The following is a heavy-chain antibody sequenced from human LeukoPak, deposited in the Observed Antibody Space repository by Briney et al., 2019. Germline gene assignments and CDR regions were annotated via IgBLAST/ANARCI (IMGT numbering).Heavy chain of an antibody. CDR3: VRESSNYGGGFDC. D-gene: IGHD4-17*01. CDR2: INKDGRDK. V-gene: IGHV3-7*01. Sequence: AGGSLRLSCIASGFSISNYYINWVRQGPGKGLEWVANINKDGRDKYFLDSVKSRFTISRDNTKNSVYLQMDSLRAEDTAVYYCVRESSNYGGGFDCWGQGALVTVSS. CDR1: GFSISNYY. J-gene: IGHJ4*02.